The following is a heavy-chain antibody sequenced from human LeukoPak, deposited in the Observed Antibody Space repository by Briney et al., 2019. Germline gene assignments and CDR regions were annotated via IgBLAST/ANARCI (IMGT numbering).Heavy chain of an antibody. Sequence: PSETLSLTCTVSGGSISSYYWSWIRQPPGKGLEWIGYIYYSGGTNYNPSLKSRVTISVDTSKNQFSLKLSSATAADTAVYYCARDPYGDYGNGWYFDLWGRGTLVTVSS. V-gene: IGHV4-59*01. CDR3: ARDPYGDYGNGWYFDL. D-gene: IGHD4-17*01. CDR2: IYYSGGT. CDR1: GGSISSYY. J-gene: IGHJ2*01.